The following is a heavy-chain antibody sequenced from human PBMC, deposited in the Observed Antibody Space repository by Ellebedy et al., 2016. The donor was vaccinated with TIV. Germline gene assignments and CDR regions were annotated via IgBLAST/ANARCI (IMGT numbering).Heavy chain of an antibody. Sequence: GESLKISCTASGFSFRSYWMAWVRQAPGKGLEWVSSISSSGTYIHNADSVKGRFIISRDNAKNSLYLQMNSLRVEDTAIYYCARPAAAYSSSWYDFDCWGQGTLVTVSS. CDR3: ARPAAAYSSSWYDFDC. V-gene: IGHV3-21*01. D-gene: IGHD6-13*01. J-gene: IGHJ4*02. CDR1: GFSFRSYW. CDR2: ISSSGTYI.